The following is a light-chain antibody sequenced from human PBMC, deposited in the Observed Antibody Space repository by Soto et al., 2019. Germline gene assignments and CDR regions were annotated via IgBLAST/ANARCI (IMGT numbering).Light chain of an antibody. J-gene: IGKJ2*01. Sequence: EIVLTQSPGTLSLSPGERATLSCRASQSVSSNYLAWYQQKPGQAPRLLIYGASNRATGIPDRFSGSGSGTGFTLTISRLEPEDFAVYFCQQYGRSPPFTFGQGTKVDIK. V-gene: IGKV3-20*01. CDR1: QSVSSNY. CDR3: QQYGRSPPFT. CDR2: GAS.